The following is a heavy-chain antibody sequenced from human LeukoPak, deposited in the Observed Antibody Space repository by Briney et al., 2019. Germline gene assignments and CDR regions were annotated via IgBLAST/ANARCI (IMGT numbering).Heavy chain of an antibody. D-gene: IGHD2-2*01. Sequence: SVKVSCKASGGTFSSYAISWVRQAPGQGLEWMGGIIPIFGTANYAQKSQGRVTITADESTSTAYMELSSLRSEDTAVYYCARDRDIVVVPAAIGYYGMDVWGKGTTVTVSS. CDR3: ARDRDIVVVPAAIGYYGMDV. CDR1: GGTFSSYA. J-gene: IGHJ6*04. V-gene: IGHV1-69*13. CDR2: IIPIFGTA.